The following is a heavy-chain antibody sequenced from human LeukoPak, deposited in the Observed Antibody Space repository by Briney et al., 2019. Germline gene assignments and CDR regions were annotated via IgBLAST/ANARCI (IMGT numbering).Heavy chain of an antibody. CDR3: TSEVFWFGDLSLSRRFDY. Sequence: SETLSLTCTVSGGSISNSSYYWGWIRQPPGKGLEWIGIIYYSGSTYYNASLKSRVTISINTSKNQFSLKLTSVTAADTAVYYCTSEVFWFGDLSLSRRFDYWGQGTLVTVSS. CDR2: IYYSGST. J-gene: IGHJ4*02. CDR1: GGSISNSSYY. D-gene: IGHD3-10*01. V-gene: IGHV4-39*07.